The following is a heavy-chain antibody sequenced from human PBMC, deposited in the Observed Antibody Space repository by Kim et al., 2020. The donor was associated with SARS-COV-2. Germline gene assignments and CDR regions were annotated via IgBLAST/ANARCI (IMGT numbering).Heavy chain of an antibody. Sequence: GGSLRLSCAASGFTFDDYAMHWVRQAPGKGLEWVSGISWNSGSIGYADSVKGRFTISRDNAKNSLYLQMNSLRAEDTALYYCAKDSQPDYGDVFFDNW. V-gene: IGHV3-9*01. D-gene: IGHD4-17*01. J-gene: IGHJ3*02. CDR2: ISWNSGSI. CDR1: GFTFDDYA. CDR3: AKDSQPDYGDVFFDN.